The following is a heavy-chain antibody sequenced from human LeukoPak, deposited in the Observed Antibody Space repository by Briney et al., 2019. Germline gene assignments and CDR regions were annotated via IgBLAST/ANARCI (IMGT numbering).Heavy chain of an antibody. CDR2: INHSGST. J-gene: IGHJ6*03. D-gene: IGHD3-3*01. Sequence: SETLSLTCAVYGGSFSGYYWSWIRQPPGKGLEWIGEINHSGSTNYNPSLKSRVTISVDTSKNQFSLKLSSVTAADTAVYYCARWGGYSVLYYYYYMDVWGKGTTVTVSS. V-gene: IGHV4-34*01. CDR1: GGSFSGYY. CDR3: ARWGGYSVLYYYYYMDV.